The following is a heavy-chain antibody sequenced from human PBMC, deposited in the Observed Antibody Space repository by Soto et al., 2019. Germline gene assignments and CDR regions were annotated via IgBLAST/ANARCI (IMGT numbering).Heavy chain of an antibody. CDR1: GFTFSSYG. Sequence: GGSLRLSCAASGFTFSSYGMHWVRQAPGKGLEWVAVISYDGSNKYYADSVKGRFTISRDNSKNTLYLQMNSLRAEDTAVYYCAKDSGYGDYAESGYWGQGTLVTVS. CDR3: AKDSGYGDYAESGY. CDR2: ISYDGSNK. D-gene: IGHD4-17*01. V-gene: IGHV3-30*18. J-gene: IGHJ4*02.